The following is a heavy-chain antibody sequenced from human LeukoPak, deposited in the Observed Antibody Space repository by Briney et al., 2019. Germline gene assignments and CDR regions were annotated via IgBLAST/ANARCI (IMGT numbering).Heavy chain of an antibody. CDR1: GGSISSYY. J-gene: IGHJ4*02. D-gene: IGHD4-17*01. Sequence: SETLSLTCTVSGGSISSYYWSWIRQPPGKGLEWIGHIYYSGSTNYNPSLKSRVTISVDTSKNQFSLKLTSVTAADTAVYYCARAFSDGDYPDYWGQGTLVTVSS. V-gene: IGHV4-59*01. CDR2: IYYSGST. CDR3: ARAFSDGDYPDY.